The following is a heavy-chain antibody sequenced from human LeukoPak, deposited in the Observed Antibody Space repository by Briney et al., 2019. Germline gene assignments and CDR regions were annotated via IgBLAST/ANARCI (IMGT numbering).Heavy chain of an antibody. D-gene: IGHD2-2*01. V-gene: IGHV3-23*01. CDR3: AKDRTYCSSSSCYGTYYLDY. Sequence: PGGSLRLTCAAFGFTFSNYDMNWVRQAPGKGLEWISGNSDSGVRTYYSDSMRGRFTISRDNSKNTLYLQMNSLRAEDTAVYFCAKDRTYCSSSSCYGTYYLDYWGQGTLVTVSS. J-gene: IGHJ4*02. CDR1: GFTFSNYD. CDR2: NSDSGVRT.